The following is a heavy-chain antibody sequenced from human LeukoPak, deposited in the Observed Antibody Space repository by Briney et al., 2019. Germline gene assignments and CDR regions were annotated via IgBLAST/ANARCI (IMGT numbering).Heavy chain of an antibody. CDR1: GGSISSYY. J-gene: IGHJ4*02. D-gene: IGHD2-15*01. V-gene: IGHV4-59*01. CDR2: IYYSGST. Sequence: SETLSLTCTVSGGSISSYYWSWIRQPPGKGLEWIGYIYYSGSTNYNPSLKSRVTISVDTSKNQFSLKLSSVTAADTAVYYCASGYCSGGSCYSIDYWGQGTLVTVPS. CDR3: ASGYCSGGSCYSIDY.